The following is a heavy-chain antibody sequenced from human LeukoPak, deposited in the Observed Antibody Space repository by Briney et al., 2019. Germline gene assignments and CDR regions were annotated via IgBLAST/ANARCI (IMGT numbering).Heavy chain of an antibody. D-gene: IGHD3/OR15-3a*01. CDR2: IRYDGSNK. CDR1: GFTFGSYA. CDR3: AKDQGLIFAS. Sequence: PGGSLRLSCAASGFTFGSYAMHWVRQAPGRGLEWVAFIRYDGSNKYYADSVKGRFTISRDNSKNTLYLQMNSLRAEDTAVYYCAKDQGLIFASWGQGTLVTVSP. J-gene: IGHJ5*02. V-gene: IGHV3-30*02.